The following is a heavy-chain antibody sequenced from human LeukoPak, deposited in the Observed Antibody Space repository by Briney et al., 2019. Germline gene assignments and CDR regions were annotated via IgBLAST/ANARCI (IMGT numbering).Heavy chain of an antibody. CDR1: GGSISSYY. CDR3: ARDRGRGDSSGRQLDI. J-gene: IGHJ3*02. D-gene: IGHD6-19*01. Sequence: SETLSLTCTVSGGSISSYYWSWIRQPPGKGLEWLGYIYYSGSTNYNPSLKSRVTISVDTSKNQFSLKLSSVTAADTAVYYCARDRGRGDSSGRQLDIWGQGTMVTVSS. CDR2: IYYSGST. V-gene: IGHV4-59*01.